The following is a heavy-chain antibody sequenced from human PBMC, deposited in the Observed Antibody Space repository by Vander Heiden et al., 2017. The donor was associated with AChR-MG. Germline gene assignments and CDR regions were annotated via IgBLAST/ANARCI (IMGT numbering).Heavy chain of an antibody. CDR3: ANDQFASGGAFDY. D-gene: IGHD2-21*01. J-gene: IGHJ4*02. CDR1: GITCSSYG. V-gene: IGHV3-23*01. Sequence: EVKLLESGGGLVQPGGSLRLSCETSGITCSSYGMSWVRQAPGKGLEWVSGISGSGTNTYYADSVKGRFTISRDNSRLTLYLQMKSLRAEDTALYYCANDQFASGGAFDYWGQGTLVTVSS. CDR2: ISGSGTNT.